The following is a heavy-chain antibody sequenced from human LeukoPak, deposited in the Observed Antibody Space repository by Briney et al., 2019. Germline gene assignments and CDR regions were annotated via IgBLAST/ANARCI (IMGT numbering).Heavy chain of an antibody. V-gene: IGHV4-31*03. CDR3: ANLGGSRSLDY. J-gene: IGHJ4*02. Sequence: SQTLSLTCTVSGVFISSGGYYWSWIRQHRGKGLERIGYIYYSGSTYYNPSIKSRVTMSVDTSKSQFSLKPSSVSAADTAVYYGANLGGSRSLDYWGQGTLVTVSS. CDR1: GVFISSGGYY. CDR2: IYYSGST. D-gene: IGHD5-12*01.